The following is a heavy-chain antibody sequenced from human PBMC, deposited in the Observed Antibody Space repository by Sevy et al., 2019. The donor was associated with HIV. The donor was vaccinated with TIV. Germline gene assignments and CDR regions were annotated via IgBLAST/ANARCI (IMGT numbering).Heavy chain of an antibody. CDR2: IKQDGSDE. CDR3: ARSRGWRDAFDI. Sequence: GGSLRLSCAASGFTFSSYWMTWVRQAPGKGLELVANIKQDGSDEYYVDSVKGRFTISRDNAKNSLYLQMNSLRGEDTAVYYCARSRGWRDAFDIWGQGTMVTVSS. CDR1: GFTFSSYW. J-gene: IGHJ3*02. V-gene: IGHV3-7*01. D-gene: IGHD3-10*01.